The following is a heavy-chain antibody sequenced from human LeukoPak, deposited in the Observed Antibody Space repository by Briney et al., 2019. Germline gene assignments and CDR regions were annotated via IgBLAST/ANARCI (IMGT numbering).Heavy chain of an antibody. CDR2: ISGSGGST. J-gene: IGHJ4*02. D-gene: IGHD5-12*01. CDR1: GFTFSSYV. Sequence: GGSLRLSCAASGFTFSSYVMSWVRQAPGKGLEWVSGISGSGGSTYYANSLKGRFTISRDNSKNTLYLQMNSLRAEDTAVYYCARGPSGYHNTGGQGTLVTVSS. CDR3: ARGPSGYHNT. V-gene: IGHV3-23*01.